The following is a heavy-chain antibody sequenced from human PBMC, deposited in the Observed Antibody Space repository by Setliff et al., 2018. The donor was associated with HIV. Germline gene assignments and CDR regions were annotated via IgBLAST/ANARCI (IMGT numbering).Heavy chain of an antibody. CDR2: IDWDDDK. Sequence: GPTLVNPTQTLTLTCTFSGFSLSTSGMCVSWIRQPPGKALEWLARIDWDDDKYYCTSLKTRLTISKDTSKNQVVLTMTNMDPVDTATYYCARHGYSTYWYFDLWGRGTLVTVSS. CDR3: ARHGYSTYWYFDL. D-gene: IGHD6-13*01. V-gene: IGHV2-70*11. CDR1: GFSLSTSGMC. J-gene: IGHJ2*01.